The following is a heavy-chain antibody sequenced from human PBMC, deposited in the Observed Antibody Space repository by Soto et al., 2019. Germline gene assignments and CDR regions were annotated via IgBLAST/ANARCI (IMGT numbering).Heavy chain of an antibody. CDR1: GSTFSNDW. J-gene: IGHJ6*02. V-gene: IGHV3-74*01. Sequence: GGSLRLSCAVSGSTFSNDWMHWVRQAPGKGLVWVPHINSDGSSTNYAGFVKGRFTIARDNAKNTVYLQMNSLRAEDTAVYYCARDRSYSLDVWGQGTTVTVSS. CDR2: INSDGSST. CDR3: ARDRSYSLDV.